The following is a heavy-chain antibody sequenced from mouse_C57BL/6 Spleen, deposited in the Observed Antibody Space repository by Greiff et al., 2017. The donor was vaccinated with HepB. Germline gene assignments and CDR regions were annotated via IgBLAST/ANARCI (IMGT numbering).Heavy chain of an antibody. CDR1: GFTFSDYG. CDR3: AREGGYYPAWFAY. J-gene: IGHJ3*01. Sequence: EVQRVESGGGLVKPGGSLKLSCAASGFTFSDYGMHWVRQAPEKGLEWVAYISSGSSTIYYADTVKGRFTISRDNAKNTLFLQMTSLRSEDTAMYYCAREGGYYPAWFAYWGQGTLVTVSA. D-gene: IGHD2-3*01. CDR2: ISSGSSTI. V-gene: IGHV5-17*01.